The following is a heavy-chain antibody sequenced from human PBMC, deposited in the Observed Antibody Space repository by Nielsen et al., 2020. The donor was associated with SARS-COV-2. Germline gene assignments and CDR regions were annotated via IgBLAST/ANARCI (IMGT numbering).Heavy chain of an antibody. Sequence: ASVKVSCKASGYSFTNYAMHWVRQAPGQRLEWMGCINAGNGNTKYSQRFQGRVTITRDTSASTAYMELSRLRSDDTAVYYCASKESIAAAGITYYYYGMDVWGQGTTVTVSS. CDR1: GYSFTNYA. D-gene: IGHD6-13*01. V-gene: IGHV1-3*01. CDR2: INAGNGNT. J-gene: IGHJ6*02. CDR3: ASKESIAAAGITYYYYGMDV.